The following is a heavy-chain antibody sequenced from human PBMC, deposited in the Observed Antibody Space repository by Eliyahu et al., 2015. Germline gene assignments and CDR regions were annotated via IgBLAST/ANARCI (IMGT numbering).Heavy chain of an antibody. CDR3: AKGLADFSSAYAFDI. CDR1: GFXFXXYG. V-gene: IGHV3-30*02. D-gene: IGHD2-2*01. J-gene: IGHJ3*02. CDR2: IRYDGSNK. Sequence: QVQLVESGGGVVQPGGSLXLXXAAXGFXFXXYGMPWVRQAPGKGLEWVAFIRYDGSNKYYADSVKGRFTISRDNSKNTLYLQMNSLRAEDTAVYYCAKGLADFSSAYAFDIWGQGTMVTVSS.